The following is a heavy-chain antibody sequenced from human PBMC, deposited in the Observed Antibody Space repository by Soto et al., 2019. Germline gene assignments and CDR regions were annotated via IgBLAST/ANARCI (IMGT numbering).Heavy chain of an antibody. CDR2: IYSGGST. Sequence: EVQLVESGGGLVQPGGSLRLSCAASGFTVSSNYMSWVRQAPGKGLVWVSVIYSGGSTYYADSVKGRFTISRDNSKTTLYLQMNSLRAEDTAVYYCARVWRPGDSGSYGWFDPWGQGTLVTVSS. CDR1: GFTVSSNY. J-gene: IGHJ5*02. V-gene: IGHV3-66*01. D-gene: IGHD3-10*01. CDR3: ARVWRPGDSGSYGWFDP.